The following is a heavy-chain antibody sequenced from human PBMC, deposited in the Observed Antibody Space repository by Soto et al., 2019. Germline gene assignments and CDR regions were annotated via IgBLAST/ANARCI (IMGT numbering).Heavy chain of an antibody. D-gene: IGHD3-16*01. CDR3: ADIGRTYVNSFPY. J-gene: IGHJ4*02. Sequence: GSLRLSCAASGFTFSIYTMTWVRQAPGKGLEWVSGISGSGDSTNYADSVKGRFTISRDNSKNTLYLQMNSLRAEDTAVYYCADIGRTYVNSFPYWGQGTLVTVSS. CDR1: GFTFSIYT. V-gene: IGHV3-23*01. CDR2: ISGSGDST.